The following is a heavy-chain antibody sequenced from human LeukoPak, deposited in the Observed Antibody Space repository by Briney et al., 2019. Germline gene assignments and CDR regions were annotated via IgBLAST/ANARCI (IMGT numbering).Heavy chain of an antibody. CDR2: ISSSGGNT. V-gene: IGHV3-23*01. Sequence: GGSLRLSCAASGVTFSSYVMTCVRQGPGKGLEWVSTISSSGGNTYNADSVKGRFTISRDNSKNTLYLQMNSLRAEDTAVYYCARRAASSGFYISQGGQGTLVTVSS. CDR3: ARRAASSGFYISQ. D-gene: IGHD6-19*01. J-gene: IGHJ4*02. CDR1: GVTFSSYV.